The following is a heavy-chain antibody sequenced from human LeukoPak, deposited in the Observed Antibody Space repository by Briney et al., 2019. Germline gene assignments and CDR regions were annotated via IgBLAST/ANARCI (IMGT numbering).Heavy chain of an antibody. D-gene: IGHD3-10*01. CDR1: GFTFSSYW. Sequence: PGGSLRLSCAASGFTFSSYWMHWVRQAPGKGLVWVSCINSGGSSTSYADSVKGRFTISRDNAKNTLYLQMNSLRVEDTAVYYCARALGSGWVYFLGGQGTLVTVSS. J-gene: IGHJ4*02. CDR2: INSGGSST. CDR3: ARALGSGWVYFL. V-gene: IGHV3-74*01.